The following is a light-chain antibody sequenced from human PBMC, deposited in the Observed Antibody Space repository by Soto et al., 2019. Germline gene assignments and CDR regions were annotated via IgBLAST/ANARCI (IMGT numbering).Light chain of an antibody. CDR2: DVS. Sequence: QSVLTQPASVSGSPGQSITISCTGTSSVVGGYNFVSWYQQHPGKAPKLMIYDVSNRFSGVSNRFSGSKSGNTASLTISGLQAEDEADYYCSSYTSSSTQVFGTGTKVTVL. J-gene: IGLJ1*01. V-gene: IGLV2-14*01. CDR1: SSVVGGYNF. CDR3: SSYTSSSTQV.